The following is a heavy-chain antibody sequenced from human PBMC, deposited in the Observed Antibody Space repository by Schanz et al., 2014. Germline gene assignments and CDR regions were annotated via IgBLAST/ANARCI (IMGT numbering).Heavy chain of an antibody. CDR2: INPSGGST. CDR1: GYTFTSDS. CDR3: AREKGHGYSGLS. V-gene: IGHV1-46*01. D-gene: IGHD5-12*01. J-gene: IGHJ5*02. Sequence: QVQLVQSGAEVKKPGASVKVSCKASGYTFTSDSMHWVRQAPGQGLEWMGMINPSGGSTTYAQKFQGRVTMTRDTSITTAYMDLSGLTSDDTAVYYCAREKGHGYSGLSWGQGTLLAVSS.